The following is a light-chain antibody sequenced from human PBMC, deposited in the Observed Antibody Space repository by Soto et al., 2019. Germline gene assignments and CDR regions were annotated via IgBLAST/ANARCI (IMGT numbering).Light chain of an antibody. V-gene: IGKV3-11*01. CDR1: ESIRTF. CDR2: GAS. CDR3: HQRSNWPPYN. J-gene: IGKJ2*01. Sequence: EIVLTQSPATLSLSPGERATLSCRASESIRTFLAWYQQKPGQAPRLLIYGASNRATGIPARFSGSGSGADFSLTISSLEPEDCAVYYCHQRSNWPPYNFGQGTKLDIK.